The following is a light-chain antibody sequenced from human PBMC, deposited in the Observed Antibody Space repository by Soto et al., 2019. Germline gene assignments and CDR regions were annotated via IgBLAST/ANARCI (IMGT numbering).Light chain of an antibody. J-gene: IGKJ5*01. CDR1: QSLLHSNGYTY. CDR3: MQALQIPQT. V-gene: IGKV2-28*01. CDR2: LGS. Sequence: VMTQSPLSLPVTPGEAASISCWSSQSLLHSNGYTYLNWYLQKPGQSPQLLIYLGSNRASGVPDRFSGSGSGTDFTLKISSVGADDVGVYYCMQALQIPQTFGQGTRLEI.